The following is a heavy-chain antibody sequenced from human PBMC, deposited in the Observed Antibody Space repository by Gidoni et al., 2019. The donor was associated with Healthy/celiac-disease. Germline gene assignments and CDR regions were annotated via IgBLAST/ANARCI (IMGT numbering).Heavy chain of an antibody. CDR3: ARGGVFGVVIPPRFDY. J-gene: IGHJ4*02. V-gene: IGHV3-21*01. D-gene: IGHD3-3*01. CDR1: GFTFSSYS. CDR2: ISSRSSDI. Sequence: EVQLVESGGGLVKHGGSLRLSCAASGFTFSSYSMNWVRQAPGKGLEWFSSISSRSSDIYYADAVKGRFNISRDNAKNSLYLQMNSLRAEDTAVYYCARGGVFGVVIPPRFDYWGQGTLVTVSS.